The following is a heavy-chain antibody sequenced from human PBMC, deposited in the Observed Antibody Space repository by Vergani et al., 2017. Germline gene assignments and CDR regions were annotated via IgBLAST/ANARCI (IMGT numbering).Heavy chain of an antibody. CDR1: GFTFSNAW. V-gene: IGHV3-15*01. D-gene: IGHD2-2*01. J-gene: IGHJ6*02. Sequence: LVESGGGLVQPGGSLRLSCAASGFTFSNAWMSWVRQAPGKGLEWVGRIKSKTDGGTTDYAAPVKGRFTISRDDSKNTLYLQMNSLKTEDTAVYYCTALPGYCSSTSCYRYYYYYGMDVWGQGP. CDR3: TALPGYCSSTSCYRYYYYYGMDV. CDR2: IKSKTDGGTT.